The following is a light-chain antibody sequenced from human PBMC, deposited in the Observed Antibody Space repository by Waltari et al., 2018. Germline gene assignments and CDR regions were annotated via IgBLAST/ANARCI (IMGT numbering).Light chain of an antibody. CDR2: GSS. V-gene: IGKV3-15*01. CDR1: QSVSRN. CDR3: QQYNDWPPWT. Sequence: EIVMTQSPATLSVSPGERATLSCRASQSVSRNLAWYQQKPGQAPRLLIYGSSTRATGIPARFSGSGSGTEFTLTIRSMQSEDFAVYYCQQYNDWPPWTFGHGTKVEIK. J-gene: IGKJ1*01.